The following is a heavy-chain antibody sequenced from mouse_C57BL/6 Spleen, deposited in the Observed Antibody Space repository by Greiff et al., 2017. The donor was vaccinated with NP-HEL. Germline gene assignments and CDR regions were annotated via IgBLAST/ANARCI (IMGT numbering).Heavy chain of an antibody. CDR2: IYPGDGDT. Sequence: VQLQQSGPELVKPGASVKISCKASGYAFSSSWMNWVKQRPGKGLEWIGRIYPGDGDTNYNGKFKGKATLTADKSSSTAYMQLSSLTSEDSAVYFCASSNAWFAYWGQGTRVTVSA. CDR1: GYAFSSSW. CDR3: ASSNAWFAY. J-gene: IGHJ3*01. V-gene: IGHV1-82*01.